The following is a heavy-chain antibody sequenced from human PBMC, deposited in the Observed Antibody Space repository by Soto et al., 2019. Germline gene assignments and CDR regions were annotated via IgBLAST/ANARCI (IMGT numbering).Heavy chain of an antibody. Sequence: EVQLLESGGGLVQPGGSLRLSCAASRLTFSRYAMSWVRQAPGKGLEWVSGISDRGDSTYYADSVKGRFTISRDNSNNTLFLQMNNLRAEDTAVYYCAKAFYREEDGYNSFDYWGQGTLVTVSS. D-gene: IGHD5-12*01. V-gene: IGHV3-23*01. CDR3: AKAFYREEDGYNSFDY. CDR2: ISDRGDST. CDR1: RLTFSRYA. J-gene: IGHJ4*02.